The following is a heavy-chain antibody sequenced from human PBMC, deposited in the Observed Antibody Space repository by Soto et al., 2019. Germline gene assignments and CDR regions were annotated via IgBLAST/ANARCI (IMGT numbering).Heavy chain of an antibody. J-gene: IGHJ4*02. CDR2: IHYRGST. CDR3: VSDYDSGGYXGY. Sequence: QVQLHESGPGLVRPSQTLSLTCNVSGGSISTADYYWSWIRQPPGKGLEWIGYIHYRGSTYYNPSLESRVXXXMXXXXXXXXXXXXXXXAXDTAVYFCVSDYDSGGYXGYWGQGTLVTV. V-gene: IGHV4-30-4*01. D-gene: IGHD3-22*01. CDR1: GGSISTADYY.